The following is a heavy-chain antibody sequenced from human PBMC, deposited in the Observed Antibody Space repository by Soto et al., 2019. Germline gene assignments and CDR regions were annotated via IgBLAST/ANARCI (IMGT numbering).Heavy chain of an antibody. D-gene: IGHD5-12*01. Sequence: ASVKVSCKASGGTFSSYAISWVRQAPGQGLEWMGGIIPIFGTANYAQKFQGRVTITAXXSXSXXXMXLXXLRSEDTAVYYCAVGRDGYNYRRYFDYWGQGTLVTVSS. CDR3: AVGRDGYNYRRYFDY. CDR1: GGTFSSYA. V-gene: IGHV1-69*13. J-gene: IGHJ4*02. CDR2: IIPIFGTA.